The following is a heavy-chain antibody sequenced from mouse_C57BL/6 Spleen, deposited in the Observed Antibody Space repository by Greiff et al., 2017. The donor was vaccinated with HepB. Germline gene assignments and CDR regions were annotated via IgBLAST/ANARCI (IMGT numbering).Heavy chain of an antibody. Sequence: EVQLQQSGPELVKPGASVKMSCKASGYTFTDYNMHWVKQSHGKSLEWIGYINPNNGGTSYNQKFKGKATLTVNKSSSTAYMELRSLTSEDSAVYYCAKGEFDGYSYWGQGTTLTVSS. CDR1: GYTFTDYN. CDR3: AKGEFDGYSY. D-gene: IGHD2-3*01. J-gene: IGHJ2*01. CDR2: INPNNGGT. V-gene: IGHV1-22*01.